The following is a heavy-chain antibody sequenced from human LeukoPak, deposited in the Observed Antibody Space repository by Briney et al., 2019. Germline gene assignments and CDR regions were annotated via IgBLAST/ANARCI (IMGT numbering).Heavy chain of an antibody. Sequence: ASVKVSCKAPGYTFTGYYMHWVRQAPGQGLEWMGWINPNSGGTNYAQKFQGRVTMTRDTSISTAYMELSRLRSDDTAVYYCATGPGYCSSTSCYRGWFDPWGQGTLVTVSS. J-gene: IGHJ5*02. CDR2: INPNSGGT. CDR1: GYTFTGYY. D-gene: IGHD2-2*01. V-gene: IGHV1-2*02. CDR3: ATGPGYCSSTSCYRGWFDP.